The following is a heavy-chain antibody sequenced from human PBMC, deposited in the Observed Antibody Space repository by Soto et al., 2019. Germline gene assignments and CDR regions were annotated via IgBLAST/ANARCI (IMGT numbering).Heavy chain of an antibody. Sequence: QVQLQESGPGLVKPSETLSLTCNVSGGSISSYYWCWLRQPPGKGVEWIGYIYYSGSTNYNPSLTRRVTMAVYTSKNHYSLKLSAVTAADTAVYYCARGQYSSSSGYYYYGMDVWGQGTTVTVSS. V-gene: IGHV4-59*01. J-gene: IGHJ6*02. CDR3: ARGQYSSSSGYYYYGMDV. D-gene: IGHD6-6*01. CDR2: IYYSGST. CDR1: GGSISSYY.